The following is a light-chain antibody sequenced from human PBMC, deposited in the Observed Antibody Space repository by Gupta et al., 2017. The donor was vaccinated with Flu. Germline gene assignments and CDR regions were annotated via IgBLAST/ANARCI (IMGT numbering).Light chain of an antibody. CDR3: GTWDTSLSAGV. V-gene: IGLV1-51*02. CDR2: ENH. CDR1: YSNIGNNY. Sequence: QSVLTQPPSVSAAPGQKVTISCPGSYSNIGNNYVSWYQQLPGTAPKLLIYENHKRPSGIPDRFSGSKSGTSATLGITGLQTGDEADYYCGTWDTSLSAGVFGGGTKLTVL. J-gene: IGLJ3*02.